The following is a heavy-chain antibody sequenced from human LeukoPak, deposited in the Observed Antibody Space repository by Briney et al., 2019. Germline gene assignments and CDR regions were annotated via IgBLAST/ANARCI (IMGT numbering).Heavy chain of an antibody. V-gene: IGHV4-61*09. CDR1: GGSISSGSYY. D-gene: IGHD2-15*01. CDR2: IYYGGST. J-gene: IGHJ4*02. Sequence: SQTLSLTCTVSGGSISSGSYYWSWIRQPAGKGLEWIGHIYYGGSTNYNPSLKSRVTISVDTSKNHFSLKLSSMTAADTAVYYCARGVVAAPTNFDYWGQGTLVTVSS. CDR3: ARGVVAAPTNFDY.